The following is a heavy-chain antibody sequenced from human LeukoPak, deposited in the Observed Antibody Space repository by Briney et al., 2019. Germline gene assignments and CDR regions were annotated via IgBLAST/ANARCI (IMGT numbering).Heavy chain of an antibody. D-gene: IGHD5-18*01. Sequence: SETLSLTCTVSGVSISSYYWSWIRQPPGKGLEWIGYIYYTGSTNYNPSLKSRVTISVDASKNQFSLKLSSVTAADTAVYYCARGALISYSYGPFDYWGQGTLVTVSS. J-gene: IGHJ4*02. V-gene: IGHV4-59*01. CDR2: IYYTGST. CDR3: ARGALISYSYGPFDY. CDR1: GVSISSYY.